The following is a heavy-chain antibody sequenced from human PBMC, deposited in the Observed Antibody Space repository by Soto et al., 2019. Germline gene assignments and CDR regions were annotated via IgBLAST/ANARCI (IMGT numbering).Heavy chain of an antibody. CDR2: INHSGST. CDR1: GGSFSGYY. V-gene: IGHV4-34*01. Sequence: QVQLQQWGAGLLKPSETLSLTCAVYGGSFSGYYWSWIRQPPGKGLEWIGEINHSGSTNYNPSLKSRVTRSVDPPKNQFSLKLSSVTAADTAVYYCATANPSSSWYIARDWFDPWGQGTLVTVSS. J-gene: IGHJ5*02. CDR3: ATANPSSSWYIARDWFDP. D-gene: IGHD6-13*01.